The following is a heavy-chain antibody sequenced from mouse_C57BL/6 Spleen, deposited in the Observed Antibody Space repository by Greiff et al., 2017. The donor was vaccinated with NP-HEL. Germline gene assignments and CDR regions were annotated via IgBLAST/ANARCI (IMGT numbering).Heavy chain of an antibody. Sequence: EVHLVESGGGLVKPGGSLKLSCAASGFTFSDYGMHWVRQAPEKGLEWVAYISSGSSTIYYADTVKGRFTISRDNAKNTLFLQMTSLRSEDTAMYYCARNGYYDYYAMDYWGQGTSVTVSS. J-gene: IGHJ4*01. CDR3: ARNGYYDYYAMDY. CDR1: GFTFSDYG. D-gene: IGHD2-3*01. V-gene: IGHV5-17*01. CDR2: ISSGSSTI.